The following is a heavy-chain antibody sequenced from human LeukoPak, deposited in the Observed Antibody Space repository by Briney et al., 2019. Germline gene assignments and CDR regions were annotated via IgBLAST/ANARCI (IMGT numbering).Heavy chain of an antibody. CDR3: ARVKAGYYYYMDV. CDR2: ISGSGGSRT. Sequence: PGGSLRLSCAASGFTFSTYAMSWVRQAPGEGLEWVSAISGSGGSRTYYADSVKGRFTISRDNSKNTLYLQMNSLRAEDTAVYYCARVKAGYYYYMDVWGKGTTVTVSS. D-gene: IGHD3-10*01. V-gene: IGHV3-23*01. CDR1: GFTFSTYA. J-gene: IGHJ6*03.